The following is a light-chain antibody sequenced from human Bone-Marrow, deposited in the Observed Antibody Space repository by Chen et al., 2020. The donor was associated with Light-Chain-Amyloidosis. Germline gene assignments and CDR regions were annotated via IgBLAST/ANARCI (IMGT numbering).Light chain of an antibody. J-gene: IGKJ5*01. CDR2: KAS. V-gene: IGKV1-5*03. Sequence: DIQMTQSPYTRSASVGDSVPITCRGSQSLHHWFAWYQQKPGKAPKLLIYKASTLVSGVPSRFSGRGSGTEFTLTISSLQPDDFATYYCQQYNTRSITFGQGTRLEIK. CDR3: QQYNTRSIT. CDR1: QSLHHW.